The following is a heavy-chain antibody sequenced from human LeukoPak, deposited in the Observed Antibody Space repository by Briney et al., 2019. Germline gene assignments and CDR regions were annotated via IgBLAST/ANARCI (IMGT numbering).Heavy chain of an antibody. Sequence: GESLKISSKGSGYSFTSDWIGWVRQMPGKGLEWMGIIYPGDSDTRYSPSFHGQVTISADKSISTAYLQWSSLRASDTAMYYCARHMATRTYYFDFWGQGTLVTVSS. V-gene: IGHV5-51*01. D-gene: IGHD3-10*01. CDR3: ARHMATRTYYFDF. CDR1: GYSFTSDW. CDR2: IYPGDSDT. J-gene: IGHJ4*02.